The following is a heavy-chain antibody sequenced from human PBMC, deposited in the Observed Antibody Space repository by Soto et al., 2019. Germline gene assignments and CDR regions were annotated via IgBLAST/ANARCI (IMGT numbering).Heavy chain of an antibody. J-gene: IGHJ6*02. V-gene: IGHV4-39*01. Sequence: SETLSLTCTVSGGSISSSSYYWGWLRQPPGRGLEWIGSIYYSGSTYSNPSLKSGVTISVDTSKNQFSLKLSSVTAADTAVYYCAIIGIYSYIYGMDVWGQGTTVTVSS. D-gene: IGHD5-18*01. CDR2: IYYSGST. CDR3: AIIGIYSYIYGMDV. CDR1: GGSISSSSYY.